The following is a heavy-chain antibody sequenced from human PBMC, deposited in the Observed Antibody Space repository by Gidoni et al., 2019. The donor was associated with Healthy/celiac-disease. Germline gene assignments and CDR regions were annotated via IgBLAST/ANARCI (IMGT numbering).Heavy chain of an antibody. CDR3: ARDGSGSYYSALPVYGMDV. D-gene: IGHD3-10*01. CDR1: GYIFTRYG. CDR2: ISAYNGNT. Sequence: QVQLVKSGAVGKKRGAAVQVSCTASGYIFTRYGTSWVPQAPGQGLEWMGWISAYNGNTNCAQKLQGRVTMTTDTSTSTAYMELRSLRSDDTAVYYCARDGSGSYYSALPVYGMDVWGQGTTVTVSS. V-gene: IGHV1-18*01. J-gene: IGHJ6*02.